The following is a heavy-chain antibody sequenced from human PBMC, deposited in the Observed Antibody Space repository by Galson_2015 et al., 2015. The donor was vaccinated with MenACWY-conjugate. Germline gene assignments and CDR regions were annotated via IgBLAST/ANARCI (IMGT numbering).Heavy chain of an antibody. Sequence: SLRLSCAASGFTFNTFWMSWVRQAPGKGLEWVANIKPDGSDKYYVDSVKGRFTISRDNAKNSLYLQTNSLRVEDTAMYYCARSHLKLDPWGQGTLVTVSS. CDR2: IKPDGSDK. V-gene: IGHV3-7*01. CDR1: GFTFNTFW. CDR3: ARSHLKLDP. J-gene: IGHJ5*02.